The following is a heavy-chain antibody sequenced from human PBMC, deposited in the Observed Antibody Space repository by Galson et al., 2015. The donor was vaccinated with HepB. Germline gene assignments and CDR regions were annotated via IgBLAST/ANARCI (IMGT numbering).Heavy chain of an antibody. CDR1: GYTFTNYY. Sequence: SVKVSCKASGYTFTNYYIHWVRQGPGQGLEWMGVIDPSGGTTTYSQKLQGRVTMTSDTSTSTVYMELTSLKSEDTAVYCCTRGDYNNRGSFDPWGQGTLVTVSS. D-gene: IGHD4-11*01. J-gene: IGHJ5*02. CDR2: IDPSGGTT. CDR3: TRGDYNNRGSFDP. V-gene: IGHV1-46*03.